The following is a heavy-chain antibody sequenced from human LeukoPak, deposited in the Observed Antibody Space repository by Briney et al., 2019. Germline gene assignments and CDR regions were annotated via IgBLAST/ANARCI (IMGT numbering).Heavy chain of an antibody. V-gene: IGHV3-48*01. J-gene: IGHJ4*02. CDR1: GFTFSSYS. CDR3: ARNSIAARPLDY. D-gene: IGHD6-6*01. Sequence: PGGSLRLSCAASGFTFSSYSMNWVRQAPGKGLEWVSYISSSSSTLYYADSVKGRFTISRDNAKNSLYLQMNSLRAEDTAVYYCARNSIAARPLDYWGQGTLVTVSS. CDR2: ISSSSSTL.